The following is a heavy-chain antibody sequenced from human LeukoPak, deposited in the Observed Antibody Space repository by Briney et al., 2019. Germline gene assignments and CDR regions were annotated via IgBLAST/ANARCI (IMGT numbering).Heavy chain of an antibody. CDR1: GFTFSSYA. CDR3: ARDET. J-gene: IGHJ5*02. Sequence: GRSLRLSCAASGFTFSSYAMHWVRQDPGKGLEWVAVISYDGSNKYYADSVKGRFTISRDNSKNTLYLQMNSLRAEDTAVYYCARDETWGQGTLVTVSS. V-gene: IGHV3-30*04. CDR2: ISYDGSNK.